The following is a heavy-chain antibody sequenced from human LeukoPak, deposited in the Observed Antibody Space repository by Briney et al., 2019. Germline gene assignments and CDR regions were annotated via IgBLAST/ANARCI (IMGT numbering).Heavy chain of an antibody. Sequence: PGGSLRLSCAASGFTFSSYGMHWVRQAPGKGLEWVANIKQDGSEKYFVDSVKGRFTISRDNANNSLYLQMNSLRAEDTAVYYCVGDFRFLEDYWGQGTLVTVSS. CDR3: VGDFRFLEDY. CDR1: GFTFSSYG. CDR2: IKQDGSEK. D-gene: IGHD3-3*01. J-gene: IGHJ4*02. V-gene: IGHV3-7*01.